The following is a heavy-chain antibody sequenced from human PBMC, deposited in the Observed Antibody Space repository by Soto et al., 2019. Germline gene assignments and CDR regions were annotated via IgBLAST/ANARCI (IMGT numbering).Heavy chain of an antibody. V-gene: IGHV4-59*01. Sequence: PSETLSLTCTVSGGSISSYYWSWIRQPPGKGLEWIGYIYYSGSTNYNPSLKSRVTISVDTSKNQFSLKLSSVTAADTAVYYCARGGVEWELLGGDDAFDIWGQGTMVTVSS. CDR3: ARGGVEWELLGGDDAFDI. D-gene: IGHD1-26*01. CDR2: IYYSGST. CDR1: GGSISSYY. J-gene: IGHJ3*02.